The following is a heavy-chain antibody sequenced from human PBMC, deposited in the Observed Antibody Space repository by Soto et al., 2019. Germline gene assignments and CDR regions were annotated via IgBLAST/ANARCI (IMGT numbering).Heavy chain of an antibody. CDR1: GFTFSTYA. CDR3: AKDRNYPRDQFHY. Sequence: EVQLLESGGGLVQPGGSLRLSCAASGFTFSTYALSWVRQAPGKGLEGVSAISANGQGIYYADSVRGRFTISRDNSKNSIFLHMDSLRAEDTAVYYCAKDRNYPRDQFHYWGQGTLVTVSS. V-gene: IGHV3-23*01. D-gene: IGHD1-7*01. J-gene: IGHJ4*02. CDR2: ISANGQGI.